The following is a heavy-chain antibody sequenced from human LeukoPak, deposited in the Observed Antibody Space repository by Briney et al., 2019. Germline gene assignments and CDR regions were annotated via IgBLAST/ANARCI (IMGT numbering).Heavy chain of an antibody. D-gene: IGHD4-23*01. CDR3: ARDLGGGPPGY. CDR2: IKEDGSEK. J-gene: IGHJ4*02. CDR1: RFTFSNYW. Sequence: PGGSLRLSCAASRFTFSNYWMSWVRQAQGKGLEWVANIKEDGSEKYYVDSVKGRFTISRDNAKNSLYLQMNSLRAEDSAVYYCARDLGGGPPGYWGQGTLVTVSS. V-gene: IGHV3-7*01.